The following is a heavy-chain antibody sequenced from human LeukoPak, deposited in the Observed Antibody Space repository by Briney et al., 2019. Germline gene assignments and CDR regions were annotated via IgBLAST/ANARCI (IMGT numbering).Heavy chain of an antibody. CDR2: ISSSSGTI. V-gene: IGHV3-11*01. J-gene: IGHJ5*02. Sequence: GGSLRLSCAASGFTFSDYYMSWIRQAPGKGLEWVSYISSSSGTIYYADSVKGRLTISRDNAKNSLFLQMNSLRAEDTAVYYCARNDYGDYEGWFDPWGQGTLVTVSS. D-gene: IGHD4-17*01. CDR3: ARNDYGDYEGWFDP. CDR1: GFTFSDYY.